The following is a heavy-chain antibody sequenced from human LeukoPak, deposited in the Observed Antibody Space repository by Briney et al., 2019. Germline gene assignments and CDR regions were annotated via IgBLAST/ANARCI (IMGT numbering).Heavy chain of an antibody. Sequence: GASVKVSCKASGGTFSSYAISWVRQAPGQGLEWMGRIIPILGIANYAQKFQGRVTITADKSTSTAYMELSSLRSEDTAVYYCARGPPGVSYSSSWWFDPWGQGTLVTVSS. J-gene: IGHJ5*02. V-gene: IGHV1-69*04. CDR3: ARGPPGVSYSSSWWFDP. CDR2: IIPILGIA. CDR1: GGTFSSYA. D-gene: IGHD6-13*01.